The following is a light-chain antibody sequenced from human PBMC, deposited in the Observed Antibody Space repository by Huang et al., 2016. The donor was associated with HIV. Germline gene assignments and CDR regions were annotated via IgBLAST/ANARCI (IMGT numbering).Light chain of an antibody. CDR1: QSVNSNY. V-gene: IGKV3-20*01. CDR2: GAS. CDR3: QQYGSSPLYT. Sequence: GERATLSCRASQSVNSNYLAWYQQKPGQAPRLLIYGASNRATGIPDRFSGSGSGTDFTLTINILEPEDFAVYYCQQYGSSPLYTFGQGTKLEIK. J-gene: IGKJ2*01.